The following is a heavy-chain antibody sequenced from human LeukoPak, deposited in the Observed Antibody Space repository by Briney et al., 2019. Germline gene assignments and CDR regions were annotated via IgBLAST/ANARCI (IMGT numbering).Heavy chain of an antibody. V-gene: IGHV1-18*01. CDR2: ISAYNGNT. CDR3: ARSPYSSGWYYVDY. CDR1: GYTFTSYG. J-gene: IGHJ4*02. D-gene: IGHD6-19*01. Sequence: ASVTVSCKASGYTFTSYGISWVRQAPGQGLEWMGWISAYNGNTNYAQKLQGRVTMTTDTSTSTAYMELRSLRSDDTAVYYCARSPYSSGWYYVDYWGQGPLVTVSS.